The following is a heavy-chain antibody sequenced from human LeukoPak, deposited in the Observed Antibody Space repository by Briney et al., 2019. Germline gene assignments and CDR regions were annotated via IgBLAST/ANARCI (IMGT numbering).Heavy chain of an antibody. Sequence: PGGSLRLSCAASGFTFDDYAMHWVRQAPGKGLEWVSGISWNSGSIGYADSVKGRFTISRDNSKNTLYLQMNSLRAEDTAVYYCAKLFPGEPWGQGTLVTVSS. CDR3: AKLFPGEP. D-gene: IGHD7-27*01. CDR1: GFTFDDYA. J-gene: IGHJ5*02. V-gene: IGHV3-9*01. CDR2: ISWNSGSI.